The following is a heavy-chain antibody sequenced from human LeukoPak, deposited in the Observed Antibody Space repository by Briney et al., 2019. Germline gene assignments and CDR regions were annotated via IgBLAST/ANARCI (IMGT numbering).Heavy chain of an antibody. Sequence: GGSLRLFCAPSGFTVSDYSVNWVRQAPGKGLEWISYIGIDSGNTNYAESVKGRFNISGDKAKNSLYLQMNSLRVEDTAVYYCARDYKYAFDNWGQGTLVTVSS. D-gene: IGHD5-24*01. CDR2: IGIDSGNT. CDR3: ARDYKYAFDN. V-gene: IGHV3-48*01. J-gene: IGHJ4*02. CDR1: GFTVSDYS.